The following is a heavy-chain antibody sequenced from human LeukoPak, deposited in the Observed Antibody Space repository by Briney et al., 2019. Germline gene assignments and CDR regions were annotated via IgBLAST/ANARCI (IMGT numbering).Heavy chain of an antibody. CDR3: ARHGSVRSPLGP. CDR1: GGSISSYY. D-gene: IGHD3-10*01. Sequence: PSETLSLTCTVSGGSISSYYWSWIRQPPGKGLEWIGYIYATGSTNYNPSLKSRGTISVDTSKNQFSLNLRSVTAADTAVYYCARHGSVRSPLGPWGQGTLVTVSS. V-gene: IGHV4-4*09. J-gene: IGHJ5*02. CDR2: IYATGST.